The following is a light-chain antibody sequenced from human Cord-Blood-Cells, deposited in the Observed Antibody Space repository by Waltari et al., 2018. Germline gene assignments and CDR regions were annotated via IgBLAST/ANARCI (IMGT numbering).Light chain of an antibody. CDR1: SSDVGRYNH. CDR3: CSYAGSSTWV. CDR2: EGS. Sequence: QSALTQPASVSGSPGQSITISCTGTSSDVGRYNHFSWYQQHPGKAPKLRLYEGSKRPSGVSNGFSGSKSGNTASLTISGLQAEDEADYYCCSYAGSSTWVFGGGTKLTVL. V-gene: IGLV2-23*01. J-gene: IGLJ3*02.